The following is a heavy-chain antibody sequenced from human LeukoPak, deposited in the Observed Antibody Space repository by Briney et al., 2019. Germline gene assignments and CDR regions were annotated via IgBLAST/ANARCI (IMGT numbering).Heavy chain of an antibody. CDR1: SFNRDDGN. CDR3: SRGLDSRKLGY. V-gene: IGHV4-31*02. CDR2: IHPSGML. J-gene: IGHJ4*02. D-gene: IGHD3-22*01. Sequence: SFNRDDGNRKYIRQSPVNSKEWIGSIHPSGMLYNNPSLESRVTMSRDTSKNQFSLNLNSVTAADTAVYFCSRGLDSRKLGYWGQGILVTVSS.